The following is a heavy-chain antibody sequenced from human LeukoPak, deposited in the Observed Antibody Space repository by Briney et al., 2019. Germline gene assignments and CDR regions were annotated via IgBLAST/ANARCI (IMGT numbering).Heavy chain of an antibody. D-gene: IGHD2-21*02. J-gene: IGHJ4*02. CDR3: AKDGRSLVVTYYFDY. Sequence: GGSLRLSCAASGFTVSSNYMSWVRQAPGKGLEWVAVISYDGGNKYYADSVKGRFTISRDNSKNTLYLQMNSLRAEDTAVYYCAKDGRSLVVTYYFDYWGQGTLVTVSS. V-gene: IGHV3-30*18. CDR2: ISYDGGNK. CDR1: GFTVSSNY.